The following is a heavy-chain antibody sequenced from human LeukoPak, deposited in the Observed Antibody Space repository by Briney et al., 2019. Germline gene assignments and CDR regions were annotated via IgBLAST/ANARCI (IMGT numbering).Heavy chain of an antibody. J-gene: IGHJ4*02. CDR3: TTDTSSGYLSFDY. CDR2: IKSKTDGGTT. Sequence: PGGSLRLSCAASGFTFSNAWMSWVRQAPGQGLEWGGRIKSKTDGGTTEYAAPVKGRFTISRDDSKNTLYLQMNSLKTEDTAVYYCTTDTSSGYLSFDYWGQGTLVTVSS. CDR1: GFTFSNAW. D-gene: IGHD3-22*01. V-gene: IGHV3-15*01.